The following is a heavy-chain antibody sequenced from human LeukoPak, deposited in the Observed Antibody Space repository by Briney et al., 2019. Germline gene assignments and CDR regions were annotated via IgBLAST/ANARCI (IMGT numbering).Heavy chain of an antibody. CDR2: IYYSGST. D-gene: IGHD3-10*01. V-gene: IGHV4-39*07. Sequence: PSETVSLTCTVSGGSISSSSYYWGWIRQPPGKGLEWIGSIYYSGSTYYNPSLKSRVTISVDTSKNQFSLKLSSVTAADTAVYYCARDYYGSGSYYSYYYYYMDVWGKGTTVTVSS. CDR3: ARDYYGSGSYYSYYYYYMDV. J-gene: IGHJ6*03. CDR1: GGSISSSSYY.